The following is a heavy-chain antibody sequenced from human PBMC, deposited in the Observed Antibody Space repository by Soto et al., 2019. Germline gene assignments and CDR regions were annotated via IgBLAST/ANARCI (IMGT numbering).Heavy chain of an antibody. D-gene: IGHD3-22*01. CDR1: GYTLTELS. Sequence: RASVKVSCKVSGYTLTELSMHWVRQAPGKGLEWMGGFDPEDGETIYAQKFQGRVTMTEDTSTDTAYMELSSLGSEDTAVYYCATIDSSGYPLDYWGQGTLVTV. J-gene: IGHJ4*02. CDR3: ATIDSSGYPLDY. V-gene: IGHV1-24*01. CDR2: FDPEDGET.